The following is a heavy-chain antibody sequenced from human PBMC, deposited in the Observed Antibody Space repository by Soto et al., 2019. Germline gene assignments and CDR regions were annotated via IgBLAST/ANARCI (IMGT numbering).Heavy chain of an antibody. Sequence: GGSLRLSCAASGFTFSRFGMNWVRQAPGKGLEWVSYISSSSSTIYYADSVKGRFTISRDNAKNSLLLQMNSLRAEDTAVYYCVMSRCSSTSCGHFDYWGQGTLVTVSS. CDR1: GFTFSRFG. V-gene: IGHV3-48*01. J-gene: IGHJ4*02. CDR3: VMSRCSSTSCGHFDY. D-gene: IGHD2-2*01. CDR2: ISSSSSTI.